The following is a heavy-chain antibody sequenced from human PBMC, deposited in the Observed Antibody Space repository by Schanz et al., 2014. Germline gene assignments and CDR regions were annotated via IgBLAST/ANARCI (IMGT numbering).Heavy chain of an antibody. CDR3: AAHETLSTTACYPS. D-gene: IGHD2-2*01. Sequence: QVLLVESGGGLVKPGGSLRLSCSASGFTFSDSFMSWIRQTPGKGLEWLSYISSSGSIIHYADSVKGRFTISRDNAKNSLYLQMPGLRAEDTAVYYCAAHETLSTTACYPSWGQGTLVAVSS. CDR1: GFTFSDSF. CDR2: ISSSGSII. V-gene: IGHV3-11*01. J-gene: IGHJ4*02.